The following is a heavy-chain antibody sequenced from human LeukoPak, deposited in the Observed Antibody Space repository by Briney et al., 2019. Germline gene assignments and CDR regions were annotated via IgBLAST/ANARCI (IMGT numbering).Heavy chain of an antibody. CDR3: ARFMTTVTYYFYY. Sequence: GGSLLLCCAASGFIFSSYRMKGVRAARGRGEEGVSSISSSSSYMYYADSEKGRFTISRDNAKNSLYLQINSLRAEDTAVYYCARFMTTVTYYFYYWGQGTLVTVSS. J-gene: IGHJ4*02. V-gene: IGHV3-21*01. CDR2: ISSSSSYM. D-gene: IGHD4-17*01. CDR1: GFIFSSYR.